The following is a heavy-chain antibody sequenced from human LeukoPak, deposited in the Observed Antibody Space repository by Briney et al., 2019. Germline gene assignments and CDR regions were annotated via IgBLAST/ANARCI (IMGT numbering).Heavy chain of an antibody. D-gene: IGHD2-21*02. V-gene: IGHV3-7*05. Sequence: GSLRLSCAASGFTFSNYWMSWVRQAPGKGLEWVADLKQDGAQKYYVDSVEGRFTISRDNAKNSLYLQMNSLRVEDTAVYYCARDCGSDCSQAFDIWGQGTMVTVSS. CDR1: GFTFSNYW. J-gene: IGHJ3*02. CDR3: ARDCGSDCSQAFDI. CDR2: LKQDGAQK.